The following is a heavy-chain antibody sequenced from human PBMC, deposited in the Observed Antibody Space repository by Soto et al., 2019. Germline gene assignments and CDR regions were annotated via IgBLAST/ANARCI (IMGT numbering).Heavy chain of an antibody. J-gene: IGHJ6*02. CDR3: ARVVTTMSYYYYYGMDV. V-gene: IGHV4-59*01. D-gene: IGHD3-10*02. Sequence: QVQLQESGPGLVKPSETLSLTCSVSGGSIRSYYWSWIRQSPGKGLEWLGYIYYTGSANYNPSLRSRVTISVAASKNQLSLKLSSVTAAATAVYYCARVVTTMSYYYYYGMDVWGQGTTVTVSS. CDR1: GGSIRSYY. CDR2: IYYTGSA.